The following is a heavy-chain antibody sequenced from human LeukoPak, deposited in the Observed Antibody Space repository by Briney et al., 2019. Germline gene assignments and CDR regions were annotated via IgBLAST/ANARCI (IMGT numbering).Heavy chain of an antibody. D-gene: IGHD2-2*02. CDR1: GFSLTELS. CDR3: ATSDRQFCSPTSCYMPFDY. V-gene: IGHV1-24*01. Sequence: ASVRVCCKVSGFSLTELSMHWVRQAPGKGPEWMGGFNPRDGETYFAQNFQGRVTLTEDTSTDTSSMELRSLKSDDTAVYYCATSDRQFCSPTSCYMPFDYWGQGTLVIVSS. J-gene: IGHJ4*02. CDR2: FNPRDGET.